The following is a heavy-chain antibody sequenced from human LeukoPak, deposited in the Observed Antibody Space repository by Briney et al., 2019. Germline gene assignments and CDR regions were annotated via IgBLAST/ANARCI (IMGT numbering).Heavy chain of an antibody. V-gene: IGHV4-59*11. Sequence: PSETLSLIYTDCGGSISSPSWSWIPQPPGKGLEWIGYMYYSGITNHNPSLKSRVTLAVDTSKNQFSLKLSSVTAADTAVYYCATWSGVRQARHYWRRESRVTVSS. J-gene: IGHJ4*02. CDR1: GGSISSPS. CDR3: ATWSGVRQARHY. D-gene: IGHD3-3*01. CDR2: MYYSGIT.